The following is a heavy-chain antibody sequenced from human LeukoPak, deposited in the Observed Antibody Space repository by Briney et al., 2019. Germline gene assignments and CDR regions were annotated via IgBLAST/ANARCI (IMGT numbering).Heavy chain of an antibody. V-gene: IGHV3-74*01. CDR1: GFTVGSNT. CDR3: ARGYYSSSRFDS. J-gene: IGHJ4*02. Sequence: PGASLRLSCAASGFTVGSNTMSWVRQAPGKGLVWVSRVNSDGSTTNYADSVKGRFTISRDNAENTLYMRMNSLRPEDTAVYYCARGYYSSSRFDSWGQGTLVTVSS. CDR2: VNSDGSTT. D-gene: IGHD6-13*01.